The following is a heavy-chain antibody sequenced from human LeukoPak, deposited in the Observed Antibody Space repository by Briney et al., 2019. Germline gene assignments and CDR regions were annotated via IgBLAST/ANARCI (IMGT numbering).Heavy chain of an antibody. CDR2: IYQNGNT. D-gene: IGHD6-13*01. CDR1: GGSISSGGYS. CDR3: GRGGIAAAASGIDY. J-gene: IGHJ4*02. Sequence: TSQTLSLTCAVSGGSISSGGYSWSWIRQPPGKGLEWIGYIYQNGNTYYNPSLKSRVTISVDGSKNQFSLNLSSVTAADTAVYYCGRGGIAAAASGIDYWGQGTLVAVSS. V-gene: IGHV4-30-2*01.